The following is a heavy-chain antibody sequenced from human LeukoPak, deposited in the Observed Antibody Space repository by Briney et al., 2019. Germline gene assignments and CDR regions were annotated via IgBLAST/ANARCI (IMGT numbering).Heavy chain of an antibody. CDR1: GGSISSSSYY. Sequence: SETLSLTCTVSGGSISSSSYYWGWIRQPPGKGLEWIGSIYYSGSTYYNPPLKSRVTISVDTSKNQFSLKLSSVTAADTAVYYCARGTSRNIVVVPAATPYFDYLGQGTLVTVSS. V-gene: IGHV4-39*07. CDR3: ARGTSRNIVVVPAATPYFDY. CDR2: IYYSGST. D-gene: IGHD2-2*01. J-gene: IGHJ4*02.